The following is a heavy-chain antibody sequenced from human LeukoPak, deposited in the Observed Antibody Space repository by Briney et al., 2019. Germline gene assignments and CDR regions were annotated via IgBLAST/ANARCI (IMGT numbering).Heavy chain of an antibody. CDR2: IYYSGST. V-gene: IGHV4-59*01. CDR1: GGSISSYY. CDR3: ARALTYSSSSVSAFDI. J-gene: IGHJ3*02. D-gene: IGHD6-13*01. Sequence: PSETLSLTCTVSGGSISSYYWSWIRQPPGKGLEWIGYIYYSGSTYDNPSLKSRVTISVDTSKNQFSLKLNSVTAADTAVYYCARALTYSSSSVSAFDIWGQGTIVTVSS.